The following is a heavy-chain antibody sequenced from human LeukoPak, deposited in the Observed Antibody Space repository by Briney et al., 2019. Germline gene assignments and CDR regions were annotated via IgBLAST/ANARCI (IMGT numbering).Heavy chain of an antibody. CDR3: ARRVGYDYVWGSPTGSFDY. CDR1: GFTFSSYS. J-gene: IGHJ4*02. Sequence: GGSLRLSCAASGFTFSSYSMNWVRQAPGKGLEWVSSISSSSSYIYYADSVKGRFTISRDNAKNSLYLQMNSLRAEDTAVYYCARRVGYDYVWGSPTGSFDYWGQGTLVTVSS. CDR2: ISSSSSYI. V-gene: IGHV3-21*01. D-gene: IGHD3-16*01.